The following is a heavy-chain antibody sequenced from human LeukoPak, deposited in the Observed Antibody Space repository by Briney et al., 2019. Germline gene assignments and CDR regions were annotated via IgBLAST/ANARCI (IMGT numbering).Heavy chain of an antibody. V-gene: IGHV4-30-4*01. Sequence: PSQTLSLTCTVSGGSISSRDYYWSWIRQPPGKGLEWIGYISDSGSTRCNPSPKSRVIISVDTSKNQFSLKLSSVTAADTAVYYCARLHYYDSSGYSFDSWGQGTLVTVSS. CDR3: ARLHYYDSSGYSFDS. D-gene: IGHD3-22*01. J-gene: IGHJ4*02. CDR2: ISDSGST. CDR1: GGSISSRDYY.